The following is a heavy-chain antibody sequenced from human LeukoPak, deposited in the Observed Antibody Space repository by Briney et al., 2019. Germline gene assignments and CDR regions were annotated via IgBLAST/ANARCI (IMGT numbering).Heavy chain of an antibody. Sequence: GSSVQVSCKASGGTFNTFAITWVRQTPGQGLEWMGGVIPISGRTNYAQNFQGRVSITTDESTNTAYMALNRLRSEDTAVYFCAKDRDSGSYSGYDAFDVWGQGTLITVSS. D-gene: IGHD1-26*01. CDR2: VIPISGRT. V-gene: IGHV1-69*05. CDR1: GGTFNTFA. CDR3: AKDRDSGSYSGYDAFDV. J-gene: IGHJ3*01.